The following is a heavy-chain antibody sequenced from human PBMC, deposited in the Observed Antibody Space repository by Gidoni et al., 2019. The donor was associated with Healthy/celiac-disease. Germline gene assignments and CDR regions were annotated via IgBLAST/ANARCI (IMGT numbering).Heavy chain of an antibody. CDR3: AKEGLKNVGTAMVWDY. V-gene: IGHV3-23*01. Sequence: EVQLLESVGGLVQPGWSLSLSCAASGFTFSIHAMSWVRQGPGKGLEWVSAISGSGGSTYYAGSVKGRFTISRDNSKNTRYLQMNSLRAEDTAVYYCAKEGLKNVGTAMVWDYWGQGTLVTVSS. CDR2: ISGSGGST. J-gene: IGHJ4*02. D-gene: IGHD5-18*01. CDR1: GFTFSIHA.